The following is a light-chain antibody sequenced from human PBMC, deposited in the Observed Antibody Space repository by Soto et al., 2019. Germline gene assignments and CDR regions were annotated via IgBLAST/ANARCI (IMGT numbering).Light chain of an antibody. CDR3: AAWDDSLRGWV. CDR1: SSSIGSNY. J-gene: IGLJ3*02. V-gene: IGLV1-47*01. CDR2: RDS. Sequence: QAVVTQPPSASGTPGQRVTISCSESSSSIGSNYIYWYQQLPGTAPKLLIYRDSQRPSGVPDRFSGSKSGTSASLAISGLRSEHEADYYCAAWDDSLRGWVFGGGTKLTVL.